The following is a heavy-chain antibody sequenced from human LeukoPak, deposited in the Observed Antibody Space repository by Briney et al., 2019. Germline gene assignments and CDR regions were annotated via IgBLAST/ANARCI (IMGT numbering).Heavy chain of an antibody. D-gene: IGHD6-13*01. J-gene: IGHJ4*02. CDR3: AKVLGSSSWYSLGY. V-gene: IGHV3-43*02. CDR1: GFTFDNYA. Sequence: GGSLRLSCAASGFTFDNYAMHWVRQAPGKGLEWVSLISGGGGSTSYADSVKGRFTISRDNNKGSLYLQMNSLRTEDTALYYCAKVLGSSSWYSLGYWGQGILVTASS. CDR2: ISGGGGST.